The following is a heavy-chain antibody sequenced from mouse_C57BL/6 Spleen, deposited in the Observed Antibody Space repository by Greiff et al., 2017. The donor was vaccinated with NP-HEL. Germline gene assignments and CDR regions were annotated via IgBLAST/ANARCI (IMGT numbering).Heavy chain of an antibody. V-gene: IGHV1-54*01. J-gene: IGHJ2*01. CDR1: GYAFTNYL. CDR2: VNPGSGGT. CDR3: ARGGYYYFDY. Sequence: QVQLQQPGAELVRPGTSVKVSCKASGYAFTNYLIEWVKQRPGQGLEWIGVVNPGSGGTNYNEKFKDKATLTADRSSNTAYMQLSSLTSEDSAVYFCARGGYYYFDYWGQGTTLTVSS. D-gene: IGHD2-3*01.